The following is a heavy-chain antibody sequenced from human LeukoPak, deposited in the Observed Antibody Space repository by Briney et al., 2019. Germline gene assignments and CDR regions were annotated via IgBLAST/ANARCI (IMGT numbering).Heavy chain of an antibody. D-gene: IGHD6-13*01. CDR2: INYNGGST. Sequence: GGSLRLSCAASGFTFDDYGMSWVRQAPGKGLEWVSGINYNGGSTGYADSVKGRFSISRDNAKNSLYVQMNSLRAEDTALYFCARAGVAAAGTGDAFDLWGQGTMVTVSS. CDR1: GFTFDDYG. V-gene: IGHV3-20*04. CDR3: ARAGVAAAGTGDAFDL. J-gene: IGHJ3*01.